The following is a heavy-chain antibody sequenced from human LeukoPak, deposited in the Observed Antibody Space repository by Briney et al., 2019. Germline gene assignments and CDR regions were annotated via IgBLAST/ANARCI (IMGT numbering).Heavy chain of an antibody. CDR2: IRSKAYGGTT. CDR1: GFTFGDYA. CDR3: TSSRYSSGWLDY. J-gene: IGHJ4*02. D-gene: IGHD6-19*01. Sequence: PGGPLRLSCTASGFTFGDYAMSWFRQAPGKGLGWGGFIRSKAYGGTTEYAASVKGRFTISRDESKIIAYLHMNSPKTEATAVYYCTSSRYSSGWLDYWGQGTLVTVSS. V-gene: IGHV3-49*03.